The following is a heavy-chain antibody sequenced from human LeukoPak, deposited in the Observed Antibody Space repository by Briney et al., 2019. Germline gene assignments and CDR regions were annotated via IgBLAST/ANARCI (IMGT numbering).Heavy chain of an antibody. CDR3: ASPLRRDGYNLGY. Sequence: ASVKVSCKASGGTFSSYAISWVRQAPGQGLEWMGRIIPILGIANYAQKFQGRVTITADKSTGTAYMELSSLRSEDTAVYYCASPLRRDGYNLGYWGQGTLVTVSS. D-gene: IGHD5-24*01. V-gene: IGHV1-69*04. J-gene: IGHJ4*02. CDR2: IIPILGIA. CDR1: GGTFSSYA.